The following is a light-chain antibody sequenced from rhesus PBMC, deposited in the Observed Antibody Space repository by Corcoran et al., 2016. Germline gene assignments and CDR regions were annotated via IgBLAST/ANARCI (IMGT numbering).Light chain of an antibody. J-gene: IGLJ1*01. Sequence: AAPTQSPSVSGSPGQSVTISCTGTSSDIGGYDRVSWYQQHPGKAPKLMIYEVSKRPSGVSDRFSGSMSGNTASLTISGLQAEDDAVVYCSSNASSSTYIFGVGTRLTVL. CDR3: SSNASSSTYI. CDR1: SSDIGGYDR. CDR2: EVS. V-gene: IGLV2-13*03.